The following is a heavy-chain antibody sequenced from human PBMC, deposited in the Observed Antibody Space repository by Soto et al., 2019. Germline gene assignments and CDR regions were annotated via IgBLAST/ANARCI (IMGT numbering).Heavy chain of an antibody. V-gene: IGHV5-10-1*01. CDR3: ARITFHRSSTSCHPTYYYYGMDV. D-gene: IGHD2-2*01. J-gene: IGHJ6*02. Sequence: GESLKISCXGSGYSFTSYWISWVRQMPGKGLEWMGRIDPSDSYTNYSPSFQGHVTISADKSISTAYLQWSSLKASDTAMYYCARITFHRSSTSCHPTYYYYGMDVWGQGTTVTVSS. CDR1: GYSFTSYW. CDR2: IDPSDSYT.